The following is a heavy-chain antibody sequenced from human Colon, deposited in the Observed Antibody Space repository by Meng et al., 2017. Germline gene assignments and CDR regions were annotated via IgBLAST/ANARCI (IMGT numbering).Heavy chain of an antibody. Sequence: VQVLEAGTGLVKPWGTLSLPCTVSSGSFSSSNWWTWVRQPPGKGLEWIGEIYHSGNTNYNPSLKSRVTISVDKSKNRFSLKLNSVTAADTAVYFCARRAPLWFGELASFDSWGQGTLVTVSS. CDR2: IYHSGNT. CDR1: SGSFSSSNW. CDR3: ARRAPLWFGELASFDS. D-gene: IGHD3-10*01. J-gene: IGHJ4*02. V-gene: IGHV4-4*02.